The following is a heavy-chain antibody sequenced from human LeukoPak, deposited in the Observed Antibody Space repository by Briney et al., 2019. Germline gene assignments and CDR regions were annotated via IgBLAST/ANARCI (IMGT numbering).Heavy chain of an antibody. CDR1: GFTFDYYS. D-gene: IGHD3-22*01. CDR2: IRWDGDST. CDR3: AKDFGGEDSSGYYSGLVFDY. J-gene: IGHJ4*02. V-gene: IGHV3-43*01. Sequence: SGGSLRLSCSASGFTFDYYSMPWVRQTPGKGLEWVSLIRWDGDSTYYADSVKGRFTISRDNNKNSLSLQMNSLRTEDTALYYCAKDFGGEDSSGYYSGLVFDYWGQGTLVTVSS.